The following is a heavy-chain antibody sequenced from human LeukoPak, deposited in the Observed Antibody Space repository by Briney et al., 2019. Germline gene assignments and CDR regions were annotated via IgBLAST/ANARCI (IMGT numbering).Heavy chain of an antibody. V-gene: IGHV4-34*01. CDR1: GGSFSGYY. CDR2: INHSGST. Sequence: SETLSLTCAVYGGSFSGYYWSWIRQPPGKGLEWIGEINHSGSTNYNPSLKSRVTISVDTSKNQFSLKLSSVTAADTAVYYCARERWSESGSYFYYWGQGTLVTVSS. CDR3: ARERWSESGSYFYY. D-gene: IGHD1-26*01. J-gene: IGHJ4*02.